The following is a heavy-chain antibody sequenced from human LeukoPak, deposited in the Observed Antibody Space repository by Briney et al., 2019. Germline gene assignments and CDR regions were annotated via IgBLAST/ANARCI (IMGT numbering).Heavy chain of an antibody. D-gene: IGHD3-10*01. CDR1: GFTFSSYD. V-gene: IGHV3-30*02. CDR3: AILLWFGDYFDY. J-gene: IGHJ4*02. Sequence: GGSLRLSCAASGFTFSSYDMHWVRQAPGKGLEWVAFIRYDGSNKYYADSVKGRFTISRDNSKSTLYLQMNSLRAEDTAVYYCAILLWFGDYFDYWGQGTLVTVSS. CDR2: IRYDGSNK.